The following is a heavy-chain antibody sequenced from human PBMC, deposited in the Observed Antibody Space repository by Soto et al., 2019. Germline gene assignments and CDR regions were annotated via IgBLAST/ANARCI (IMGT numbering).Heavy chain of an antibody. CDR1: GGTFSSYA. D-gene: IGHD2-2*01. J-gene: IGHJ6*02. CDR2: IIPIFGTA. V-gene: IGHV1-69*13. Sequence: ASVKVSCKASGGTFSSYAISWVRQAPGQGLEWMGGIIPIFGTANYAQKFQGRVTITADESTSTAYMELSSLRSEDTAVYYCARGEVVPAAMDYYGMDVWGQGTTVTVSS. CDR3: ARGEVVPAAMDYYGMDV.